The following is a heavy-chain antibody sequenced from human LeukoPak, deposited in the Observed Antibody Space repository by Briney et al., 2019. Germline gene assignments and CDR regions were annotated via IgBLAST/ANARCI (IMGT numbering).Heavy chain of an antibody. D-gene: IGHD6-6*01. CDR1: GGSISSHY. J-gene: IGHJ6*03. Sequence: SETLSLTCTVSGGSISSHYWSWIRQPPGKGLEWIGYIYYSGSTNYNPSLKSRVNISVDTSKNQFSLKLSSVTAADTAVYYCARVSKYSRSYYYYMDVWGKGTTVTVSS. CDR2: IYYSGST. V-gene: IGHV4-59*11. CDR3: ARVSKYSRSYYYYMDV.